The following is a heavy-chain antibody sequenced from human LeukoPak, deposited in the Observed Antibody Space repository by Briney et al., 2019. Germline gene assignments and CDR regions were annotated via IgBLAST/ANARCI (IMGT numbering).Heavy chain of an antibody. CDR3: ARASRSWFDP. V-gene: IGHV4-59*01. Sequence: SETLSLTCTVSGGSISSYYWSWIRQPPGKGPEWIGYIYYSGSTNYNPSLKSRVTISVDTSKNQFSLKLSSVTAADTAVYYCARASRSWFDPWGQGTLVTVS. CDR2: IYYSGST. CDR1: GGSISSYY. J-gene: IGHJ5*02.